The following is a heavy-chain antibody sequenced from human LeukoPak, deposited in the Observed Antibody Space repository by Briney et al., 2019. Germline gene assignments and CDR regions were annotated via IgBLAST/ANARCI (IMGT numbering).Heavy chain of an antibody. CDR3: ATRSGSYFLYYMDV. V-gene: IGHV3-74*01. J-gene: IGHJ6*03. CDR1: GFTFSSYW. D-gene: IGHD3-10*01. Sequence: GGSLSLSCAASGFTFSSYWMHWVRQAPGKGLVWVSRINSDGSSTSYADSVKGRFTISRDNAKNSLYLQMNSLRAEDTAVYYCATRSGSYFLYYMDVWGKGTTVTVSS. CDR2: INSDGSST.